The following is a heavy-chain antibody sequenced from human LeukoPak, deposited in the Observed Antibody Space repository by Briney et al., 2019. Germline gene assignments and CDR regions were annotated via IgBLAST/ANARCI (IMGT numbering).Heavy chain of an antibody. CDR3: ARHSSGWYYAGDY. J-gene: IGHJ4*02. D-gene: IGHD6-19*01. CDR2: IYYRGST. Sequence: SETLSLTCTVSGGSISSSSYYWGWIRQPPGKGLEWIGNIYYRGSTYYNPSLKSRVTISVDMSKNQFSLNLSSVTAADTAVYYCARHSSGWYYAGDYWGQEILVTVSS. V-gene: IGHV4-39*01. CDR1: GGSISSSSYY.